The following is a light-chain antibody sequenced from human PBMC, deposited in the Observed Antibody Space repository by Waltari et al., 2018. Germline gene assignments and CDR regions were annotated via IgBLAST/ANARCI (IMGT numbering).Light chain of an antibody. CDR3: MQALQTPYT. J-gene: IGKJ2*01. V-gene: IGKV2-28*01. Sequence: DIVMTQSPLSLPVTPGEPASISCRSSQSLLHSNGYNYLDWYLQKPGQSPQLMIYLGSNRASGVPYRFSGSGSGTDCTLKISRVEAEDVGVYYCMQALQTPYTFGQGTKLEIK. CDR1: QSLLHSNGYNY. CDR2: LGS.